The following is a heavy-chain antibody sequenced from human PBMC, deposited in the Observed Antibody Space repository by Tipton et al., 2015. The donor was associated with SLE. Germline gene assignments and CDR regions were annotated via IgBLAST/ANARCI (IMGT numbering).Heavy chain of an antibody. CDR3: ARGGEGTAADPFDY. Sequence: GLVKPSETLSLTCTVSGGSISSSGYDWGWIRQPPGKGLEWIGSFYHSGSTYYNPSLKSRVTISVDTSKNQFSLKLSSVTAADTAVYYCARGGEGTAADPFDYWGQGTPVTVSS. CDR2: FYHSGST. V-gene: IGHV4-39*07. J-gene: IGHJ4*02. D-gene: IGHD1-1*01. CDR1: GGSISSSGYD.